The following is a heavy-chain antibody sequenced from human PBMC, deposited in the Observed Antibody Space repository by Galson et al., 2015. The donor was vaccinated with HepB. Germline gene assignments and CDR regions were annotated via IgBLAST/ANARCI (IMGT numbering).Heavy chain of an antibody. V-gene: IGHV3-48*02. CDR1: GFTFSSYS. D-gene: IGHD6-19*01. CDR3: AKQAVAGTYWYFDL. J-gene: IGHJ2*01. Sequence: SLRLSCAASGFTFSSYSMNWVRQAPGKGLEWVSYISSSSSTIYYAGSVKGRFTISRDNAKNSLYLQMNSLRDEDTAVYYCAKQAVAGTYWYFDLWGRGTLVTVSS. CDR2: ISSSSSTI.